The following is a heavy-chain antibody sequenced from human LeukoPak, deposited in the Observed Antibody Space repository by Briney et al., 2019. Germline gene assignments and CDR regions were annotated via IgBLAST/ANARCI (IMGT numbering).Heavy chain of an antibody. CDR1: GYTFTSYD. CDR2: MNPNSGNT. J-gene: IGHJ1*01. CDR3: ARPGEYSSSWSEYLQH. Sequence: ASVKVSCKASGYTFTSYDINWVRQATGQGLEWMGWMNPNSGNTGYAQKFQGRVTMTRNTSISTAYMELSSLRSEDTAVYYCARPGEYSSSWSEYLQHWGQGTLVTVPS. V-gene: IGHV1-8*01. D-gene: IGHD6-13*01.